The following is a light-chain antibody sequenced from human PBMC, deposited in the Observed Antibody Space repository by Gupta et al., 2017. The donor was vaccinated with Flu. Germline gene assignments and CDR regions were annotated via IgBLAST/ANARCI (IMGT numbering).Light chain of an antibody. CDR3: SSYTNANTVVV. CDR1: IDIGGYDY. J-gene: IGLJ3*02. CDR2: PIS. Sequence: IDIGGYDYLSWYQQHPGEAPKLMLLPISRRPAGSSDRFSGSRSGNTASLTISGLLAEDEAFYYCSSYTNANTVVVFGGGTKLTV. V-gene: IGLV2-14*01.